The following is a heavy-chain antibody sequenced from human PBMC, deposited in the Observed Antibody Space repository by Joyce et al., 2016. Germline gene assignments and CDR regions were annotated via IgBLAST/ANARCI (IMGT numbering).Heavy chain of an antibody. V-gene: IGHV3-21*01. CDR2: MSSTSTYI. CDR1: GFTFSNYF. Sequence: EVQLVESGGGLVKPGGSLRLSCAASGFTFSNYFMHGVRQAPGMGVEWISFMSSTSTYIDYADSVKGRFTISRDNAKDSLFLHMNSLRAEDTAVYYCARDEDTSGYYGALNLWGQGTMVIVSS. J-gene: IGHJ3*01. CDR3: ARDEDTSGYYGALNL. D-gene: IGHD3-22*01.